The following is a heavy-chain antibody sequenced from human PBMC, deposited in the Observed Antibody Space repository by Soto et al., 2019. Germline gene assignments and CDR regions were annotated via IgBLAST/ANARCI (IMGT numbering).Heavy chain of an antibody. D-gene: IGHD2-15*01. CDR2: ISAYNGNT. V-gene: IGHV1-18*04. J-gene: IGHJ3*02. Sequence: QVQLVQSGAEVKKPGASVKVSCKASGYTFTGYYMPWVRQAPGQGLEYMGWISAYNGNTNYAQKLQGRVTMTTDTSTTTVYMELRSLRSDDTARYYCARYCSGSSCYSNTAFDIWCQGTMVSVSS. CDR1: GYTFTGYY. CDR3: ARYCSGSSCYSNTAFDI.